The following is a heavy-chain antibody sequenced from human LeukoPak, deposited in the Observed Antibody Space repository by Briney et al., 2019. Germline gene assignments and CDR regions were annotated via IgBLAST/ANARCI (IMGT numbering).Heavy chain of an antibody. CDR2: ISYDGSNK. V-gene: IGHV3-30*04. Sequence: PGGSLRLSCAASGFTFSSYAMNWVRQAPGKGLEWVAVISYDGSNKYYADSVKGRFTISRDNSKNTLYLQMNSLRAEDTAVYYCARSIFTVSFYYYYYMDVWGKGTTVTVSS. CDR1: GFTFSSYA. D-gene: IGHD3-3*02. CDR3: ARSIFTVSFYYYYYMDV. J-gene: IGHJ6*03.